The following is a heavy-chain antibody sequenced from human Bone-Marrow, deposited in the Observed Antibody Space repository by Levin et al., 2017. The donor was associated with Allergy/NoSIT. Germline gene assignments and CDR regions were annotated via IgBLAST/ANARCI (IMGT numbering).Heavy chain of an antibody. CDR3: AKGWGTTPETNDWFDS. J-gene: IGHJ5*01. D-gene: IGHD4-11*01. CDR2: MNPNSGNT. CDR1: GYTFSSYD. V-gene: IGHV1-8*01. Sequence: AASVKVSCKASGYTFSSYDINWVRQATGQGLEWMGWMNPNSGNTGYAQKFQGRVTMTRDTSISTAYLELSSLTSEDTAVYYCAKGWGTTPETNDWFDSWGQGTPVTVSS.